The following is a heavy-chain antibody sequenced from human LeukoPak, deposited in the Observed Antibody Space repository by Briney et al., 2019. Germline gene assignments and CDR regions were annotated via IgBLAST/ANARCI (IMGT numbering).Heavy chain of an antibody. CDR3: ARGYYWYFDL. Sequence: SETLSLTCTVPGGSISSYYWSWIRQPPGKGLEWIGYIYYSGSTNYNPSLKSRVTISVDTSKNQFSLKLSSVTAADTAVYYCARGYYWYFDLRGRGTLVTVSS. V-gene: IGHV4-59*01. CDR1: GGSISSYY. J-gene: IGHJ2*01. CDR2: IYYSGST.